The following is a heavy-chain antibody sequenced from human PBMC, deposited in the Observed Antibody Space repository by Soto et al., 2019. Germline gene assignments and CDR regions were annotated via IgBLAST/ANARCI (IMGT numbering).Heavy chain of an antibody. J-gene: IGHJ4*02. V-gene: IGHV4-31*02. CDR1: GGSISSGVYY. CDR3: ARDASSSYYFDY. CDR2: IYYSGST. D-gene: IGHD6-6*01. Sequence: SETLSLTWTVSGGSISSGVYYWIWIRQHPGKGLEWIGYIYYSGSTYYNPSLKSRVTISVDTSKNQFSLKLSSVTAADTAVYYCARDASSSYYFDYWGQGTLVTVS.